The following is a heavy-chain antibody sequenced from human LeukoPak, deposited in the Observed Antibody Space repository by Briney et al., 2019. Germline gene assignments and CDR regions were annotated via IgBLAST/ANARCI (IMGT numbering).Heavy chain of an antibody. Sequence: PGGSLRLSCAASGFTFDTDVIHWVRQAPGKGLEWVAVISYEGSNKYYTESVKGRFTISRDNTKNTLYLQMDSLRAEDMAVYYCAREVTDPITGTGWFDPWGQGTLVTVSS. J-gene: IGHJ5*02. CDR2: ISYEGSNK. D-gene: IGHD1-7*01. CDR1: GFTFDTDV. V-gene: IGHV3-30*10. CDR3: AREVTDPITGTGWFDP.